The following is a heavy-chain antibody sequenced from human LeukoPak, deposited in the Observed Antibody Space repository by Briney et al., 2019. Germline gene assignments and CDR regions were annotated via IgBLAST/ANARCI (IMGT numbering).Heavy chain of an antibody. CDR1: GGSISSGGYY. J-gene: IGHJ4*02. CDR2: IYYSGST. D-gene: IGHD5-12*01. Sequence: ASETLSLTCTVSGGSISSGGYYWSWIRQHPGKGLEWIGYIYYSGSTNYNPSLKSRVTISVDTSKNQFSLKLSSVTAADTAVYYCARHVLATFDYWGQGTLVTVSS. V-gene: IGHV4-61*08. CDR3: ARHVLATFDY.